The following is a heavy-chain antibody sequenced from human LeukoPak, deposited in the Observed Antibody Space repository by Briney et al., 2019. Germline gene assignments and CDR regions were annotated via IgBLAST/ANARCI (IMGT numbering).Heavy chain of an antibody. J-gene: IGHJ4*02. V-gene: IGHV3-23*01. D-gene: IGHD2-15*01. CDR2: ITSGFTP. CDR1: GLIFSNYA. CDR3: AKDYSDLRVADVFFEY. Sequence: PGGSLSLSCAASGLIFSNYAMSWVRQAPGKGLEWVSGITSGFTPHYADSVKGRFTISRDNSKNTFHLQTNSLRAEDTAVYYCAKDYSDLRVADVFFEYWGQGTLVTVSS.